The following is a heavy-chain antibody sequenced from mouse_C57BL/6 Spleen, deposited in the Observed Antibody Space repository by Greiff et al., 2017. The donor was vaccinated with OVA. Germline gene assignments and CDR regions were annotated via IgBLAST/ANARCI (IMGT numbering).Heavy chain of an antibody. J-gene: IGHJ4*01. CDR1: GFSLTSYG. D-gene: IGHD2-14*01. CDR2: IWRGGST. Sequence: VQVVESGPGLVQPSQSLSITCTVSGFSLTSYGVHWVRQSPGKGLEWLGVIWRGGSTDYNAAFMSRLSITKDNSKSQVFFKMNSLQADDTAIYYCAKYDGVLYAMDYWGQGTSVTVSS. CDR3: AKYDGVLYAMDY. V-gene: IGHV2-5*01.